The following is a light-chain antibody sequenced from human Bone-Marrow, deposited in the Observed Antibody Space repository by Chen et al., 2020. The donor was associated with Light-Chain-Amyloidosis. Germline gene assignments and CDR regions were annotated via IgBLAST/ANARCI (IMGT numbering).Light chain of an antibody. CDR1: QSLLDSDVGNTY. J-gene: IGKJ2*01. Sequence: DIVMTQTPLSLPVTPGEPASISCRSSQSLLDSDVGNTYLDWYLQKPGQSPQLLIYTVSYRASGVPDRFSGSGSDTDFKLKISRVEAEDVGVYFCMQGLKFPHTFGQGTKLEIK. CDR3: MQGLKFPHT. V-gene: IGKV2-40*01. CDR2: TVS.